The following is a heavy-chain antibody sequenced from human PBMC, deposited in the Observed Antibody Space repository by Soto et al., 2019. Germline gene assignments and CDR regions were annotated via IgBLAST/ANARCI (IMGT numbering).Heavy chain of an antibody. Sequence: EVQLVESGGGLVQPGRSLRLSCTASGFTFDDYAMHWVRQAPGKGLEWASGIGWNSGSIGYADSVKGRYTISRDNAKNSLYLQMNSLRAEDTALYYCAKVMAPDGSGRGYHFDYWGQGTLVIVSS. D-gene: IGHD6-19*01. J-gene: IGHJ4*02. V-gene: IGHV3-9*01. CDR2: IGWNSGSI. CDR1: GFTFDDYA. CDR3: AKVMAPDGSGRGYHFDY.